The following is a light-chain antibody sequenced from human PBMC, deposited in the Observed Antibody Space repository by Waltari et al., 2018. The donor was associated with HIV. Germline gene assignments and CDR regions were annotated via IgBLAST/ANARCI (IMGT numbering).Light chain of an antibody. CDR3: LQYNSYPET. CDR2: TAS. V-gene: IGKV1-5*03. Sequence: DIQMTQSPSTLSASVGDRVTITCRARQGISIWLAWYQHKPGKAPNLLISTASSLESVVPSRCSGSGSGTEFTLTISSLQPDDSATYFCLQYNSYPETFGRGTKVEIK. J-gene: IGKJ4*02. CDR1: QGISIW.